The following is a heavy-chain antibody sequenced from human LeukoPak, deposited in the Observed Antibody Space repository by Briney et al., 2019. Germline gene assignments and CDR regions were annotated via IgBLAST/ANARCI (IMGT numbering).Heavy chain of an antibody. V-gene: IGHV3-30*02. D-gene: IGHD6-19*01. J-gene: IGHJ3*01. CDR2: IRNDGSDK. CDR1: GFTFSSYA. Sequence: GGSLRLSCAASGFTFSSYAMYWVRQAPGKGLEWVAFIRNDGSDKNHADSVKGRFTISRDNSKNTLFLQMNSLRTEDTGIYYCAKTCSKRAVAGSGAFDRWGQGTMVTVSS. CDR3: AKTCSKRAVAGSGAFDR.